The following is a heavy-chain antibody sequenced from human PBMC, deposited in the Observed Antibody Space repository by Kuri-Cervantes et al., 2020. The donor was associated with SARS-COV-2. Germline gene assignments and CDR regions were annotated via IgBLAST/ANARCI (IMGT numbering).Heavy chain of an antibody. J-gene: IGHJ4*02. D-gene: IGHD1-1*01. CDR1: GGSISSYY. CDR2: IYTSGST. V-gene: IGHV4-4*07. CDR3: ARANWNEAEPDY. Sequence: ESLKISCTVSGGSISSYYWSWIRQPAGKGLEWIGRIYTSGSTNYNPSLKSRVTISADTSKNQFSLKLSSVTAADTAVYYCARANWNEAEPDYWGQGTLVTVSS.